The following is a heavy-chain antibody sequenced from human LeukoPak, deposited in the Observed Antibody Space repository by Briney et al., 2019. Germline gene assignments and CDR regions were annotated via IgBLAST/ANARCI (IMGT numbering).Heavy chain of an antibody. D-gene: IGHD6-19*01. Sequence: PGGSLRLSCAVDEFSVSSNYMNWVRQAPGKGLEWVSVIYSGGATYYADSVRGRFTISRDNSKNMVSLQMTSLGAEDTAVYYCARGRFSGPDDYWGQGTLVTVSS. J-gene: IGHJ4*02. V-gene: IGHV3-53*01. CDR3: ARGRFSGPDDY. CDR1: EFSVSSNY. CDR2: IYSGGAT.